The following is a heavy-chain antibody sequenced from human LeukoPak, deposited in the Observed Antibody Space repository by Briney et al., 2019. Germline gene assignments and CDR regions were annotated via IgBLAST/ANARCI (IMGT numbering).Heavy chain of an antibody. D-gene: IGHD5-18*01. J-gene: IGHJ5*02. CDR3: ARRIPSYGPNNWFDP. V-gene: IGHV4-34*01. Sequence: SETLSLTCAVYGGSFSGYYWSWIRQPPGKGLEWIGEINHSGSTYYNPSLKSRVTISVDTSKNQFSLKLSSVTAADTAVYYCARRIPSYGPNNWFDPWGQGTLVTVSS. CDR1: GGSFSGYY. CDR2: INHSGST.